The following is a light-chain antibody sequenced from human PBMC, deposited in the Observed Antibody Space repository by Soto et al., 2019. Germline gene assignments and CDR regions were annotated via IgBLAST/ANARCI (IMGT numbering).Light chain of an antibody. CDR1: TSNIGSNS. CDR2: GSN. CDR3: AAWDDSLLGM. Sequence: QSVLTQPPSASGAPGQRVTISCSGSTSNIGSNSVNWYQQVPGTAPRLLIYGSNQRPSGVPDRFSASKSGTSASLVISGLQSEDEASYYCAAWDDSLLGMFGGGTTLTVL. J-gene: IGLJ3*02. V-gene: IGLV1-44*01.